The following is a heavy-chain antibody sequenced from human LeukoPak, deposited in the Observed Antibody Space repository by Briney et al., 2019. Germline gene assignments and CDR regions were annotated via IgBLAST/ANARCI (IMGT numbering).Heavy chain of an antibody. V-gene: IGHV3-23*01. CDR3: AKAQYYDILTGYYGYFQH. CDR2: VGGDGENT. Sequence: GGSLRLSCAASGFTFRSYAMSWVRQALGKGLEWVSGVGGDGENTYYADSVKGRFTISRDNSKNTLYLQMNSLRAEDTAVYYCAKAQYYDILTGYYGYFQHWGQGALVTVSS. J-gene: IGHJ1*01. D-gene: IGHD3-9*01. CDR1: GFTFRSYA.